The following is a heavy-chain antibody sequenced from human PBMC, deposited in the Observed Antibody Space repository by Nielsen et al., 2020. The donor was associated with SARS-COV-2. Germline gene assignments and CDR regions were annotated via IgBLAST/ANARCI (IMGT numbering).Heavy chain of an antibody. CDR3: ARGTVVPAAV. CDR1: GYTFTGYY. Sequence: ASVKVSCKASGYTFTGYYMHWVRQAPGQGLEWMGRINPNSGGTNYAQKFQGRVTMTRNTSISTAYMELSSLRSEDTAVYYCARGTVVPAAVWGQGTLVTVSS. V-gene: IGHV1-2*06. J-gene: IGHJ4*02. D-gene: IGHD2-2*01. CDR2: INPNSGGT.